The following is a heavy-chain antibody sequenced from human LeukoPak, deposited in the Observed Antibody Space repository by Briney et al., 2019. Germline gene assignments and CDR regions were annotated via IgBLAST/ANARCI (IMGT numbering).Heavy chain of an antibody. CDR3: ARDPYGPEDY. V-gene: IGHV4-38-2*02. CDR2: IYYSGST. Sequence: PSETLSLTCTVSGYSISSGYYWGWIRQPPGKGLEWIVSIYYSGSTNYNPSLKSRVTISVDTSKNQFSLKLSSVTAADTAVYYCARDPYGPEDYWGQGTLVTVSS. D-gene: IGHD3-10*01. J-gene: IGHJ4*02. CDR1: GYSISSGYY.